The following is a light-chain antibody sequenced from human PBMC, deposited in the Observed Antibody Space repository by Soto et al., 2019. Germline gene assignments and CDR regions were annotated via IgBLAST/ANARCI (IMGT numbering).Light chain of an antibody. J-gene: IGLJ1*01. Sequence: QSALTQPRSVSGSPGQSVTISCTGTSSDVGGYNYVSWYQQHPGKAPKLMIYDVSHRPSGVSHRFSGSKSGNTASLTISGLQAEDEADYYCGSYTTSSNYVFGTGTKLTVL. CDR2: DVS. CDR3: GSYTTSSNYV. CDR1: SSDVGGYNY. V-gene: IGLV2-11*01.